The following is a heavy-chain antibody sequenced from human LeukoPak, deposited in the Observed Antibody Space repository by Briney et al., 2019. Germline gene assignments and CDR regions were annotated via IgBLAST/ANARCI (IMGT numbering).Heavy chain of an antibody. CDR1: GFTFSNYA. D-gene: IGHD2-8*02. CDR3: AKTYMWSINAFHI. J-gene: IGHJ3*02. CDR2: ITARADST. Sequence: GGSLRLSCAASGFTFSNYAMSWVRQAPGKGLEWVSGITARADSTYYADSVKGRVTISRDNSKNTLFLQLNSLRAEDAAVYYCAKTYMWSINAFHIWGQGTMVTVSS. V-gene: IGHV3-23*01.